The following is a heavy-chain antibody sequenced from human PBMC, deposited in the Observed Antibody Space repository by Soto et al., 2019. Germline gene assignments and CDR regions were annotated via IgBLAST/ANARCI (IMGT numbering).Heavy chain of an antibody. CDR1: GFTFSSYA. Sequence: QVQLVESGGGVVQPGRSLRLSCAASGFTFSSYAMHWVRQAPGKGLEWVAVISYDGSNKYYADSVKGRFTISRDNSKNTLYLQMNSLRAEDTAVYYCARTQWELADYFDYWGQGTLVTVSS. V-gene: IGHV3-30-3*01. CDR2: ISYDGSNK. D-gene: IGHD1-26*01. J-gene: IGHJ4*02. CDR3: ARTQWELADYFDY.